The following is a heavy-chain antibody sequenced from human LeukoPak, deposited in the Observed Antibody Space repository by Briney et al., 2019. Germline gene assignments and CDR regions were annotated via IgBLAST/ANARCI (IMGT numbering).Heavy chain of an antibody. CDR3: ARRRYGSGSYLVDWFDP. CDR1: GYTFTGYY. CDR2: INPNSGGT. J-gene: IGHJ5*02. D-gene: IGHD3-10*01. V-gene: IGHV1-2*02. Sequence: ASVKVSCKASGYTFTGYYMHWVRQAPGQGLEWMGGINPNSGGTNYAQKFQGRVTMTRDTSISTAYMELSRLRSDDTAVYYCARRRYGSGSYLVDWFDPWGQGTLVTVSS.